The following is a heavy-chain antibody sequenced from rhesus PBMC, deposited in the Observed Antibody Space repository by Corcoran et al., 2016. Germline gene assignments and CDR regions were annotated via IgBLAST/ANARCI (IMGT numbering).Heavy chain of an antibody. V-gene: IGHV4-93*01. CDR2: IFGSTGSC. Sequence: HVQLRESGPAVVKPSDTLSLTCAVSGASISSPYWWSWVRQSPRTGLEWIGNIFGSTGSCEDSPSLESRVTISKDTSNNRFSLNLISVTAADNAIYYWARRFGTSFDYWGQGVLVTVSS. CDR1: GASISSPYW. J-gene: IGHJ4*01. D-gene: IGHD4-29*01. CDR3: ARRFGTSFDY.